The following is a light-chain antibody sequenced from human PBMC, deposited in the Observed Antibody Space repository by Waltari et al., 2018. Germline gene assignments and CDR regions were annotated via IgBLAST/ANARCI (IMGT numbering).Light chain of an antibody. CDR3: QQYNSYSPWT. CDR1: QSISSW. J-gene: IGKJ1*01. V-gene: IGKV1-5*03. Sequence: DIQMTQPPSTLSASVGDRVPITCRASQSISSWLAWYQQKPGKAPKRLIYKASSLESGVPSRFSGSGSGTEFALTISCLQPDDFATYYCQQYNSYSPWTFGQVTKVEIK. CDR2: KAS.